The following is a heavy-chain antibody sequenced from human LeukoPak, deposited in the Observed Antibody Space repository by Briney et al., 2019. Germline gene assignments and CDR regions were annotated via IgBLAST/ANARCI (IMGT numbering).Heavy chain of an antibody. Sequence: GGSLRLSCAASGFTFSSYSMNWVRQAPGKGLEWVSSISSSSSYIYYADSVKGRFTISRDNAKNSLYLQMNSLRAEDTAVYYCARCSDVYYYYYGMDVWGQGTTVTVSS. CDR1: GFTFSSYS. J-gene: IGHJ6*02. CDR2: ISSSSSYI. V-gene: IGHV3-21*01. CDR3: ARCSDVYYYYYGMDV.